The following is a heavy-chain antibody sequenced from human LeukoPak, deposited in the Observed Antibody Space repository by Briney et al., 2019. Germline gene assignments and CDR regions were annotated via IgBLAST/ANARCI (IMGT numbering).Heavy chain of an antibody. CDR3: ARAASEDYVYWD. D-gene: IGHD3-16*01. CDR1: GGSISSRTYY. V-gene: IGHV4-39*06. CDR2: IYYTGGS. Sequence: KPSETLSLTCTVSGGSISSRTYYWGWIRQPPGKGLEWIGIIYYTGGSYYHPSLKSRFSTSLDTSRNQFTLKLSSVTAADTALYYCARAASEDYVYWDWGQGTLVTVSS. J-gene: IGHJ4*02.